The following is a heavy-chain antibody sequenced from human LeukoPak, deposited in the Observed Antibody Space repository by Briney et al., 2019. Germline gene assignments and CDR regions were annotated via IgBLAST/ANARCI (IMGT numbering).Heavy chain of an antibody. CDR1: GFTFSSYS. CDR2: ISSSSSYI. CDR3: AKIGSSSRVDAFDI. D-gene: IGHD6-6*01. Sequence: PGGSLRLSCAASGFTFSSYSMNWVRQAPGKGLEWVSSISSSSSYIYYADSVKGRFTISRDNAKNSLYLQMNSLRAEDTAVYYCAKIGSSSRVDAFDIWGQGTMVTVSS. J-gene: IGHJ3*02. V-gene: IGHV3-21*04.